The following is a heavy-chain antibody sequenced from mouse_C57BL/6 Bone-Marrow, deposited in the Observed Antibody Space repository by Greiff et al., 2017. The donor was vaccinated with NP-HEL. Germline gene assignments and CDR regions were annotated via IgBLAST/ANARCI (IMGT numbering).Heavy chain of an antibody. D-gene: IGHD3-1*01. J-gene: IGHJ4*01. V-gene: IGHV2-9-1*01. CDR2: IWTGGGT. CDR1: GFSLTSYA. Sequence: VKLQESGPGLVAPSQSLSISCTVSGFSLTSYAISWVRQPPGKGLEWLGEIWTGGGTNDTSAPKSRLSSSKDNSTSQVFLQMSSLKTDETAGYYCARAGGPLGFDYWGQGTSVTVSS. CDR3: ARAGGPLGFDY.